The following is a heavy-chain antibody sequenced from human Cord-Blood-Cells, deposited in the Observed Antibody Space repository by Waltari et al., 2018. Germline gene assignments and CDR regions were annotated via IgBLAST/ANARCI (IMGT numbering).Heavy chain of an antibody. CDR1: GYTFTSYD. V-gene: IGHV1-8*03. D-gene: IGHD3-16*01. Sequence: QVQLVQSGAEVKKPGASVKVSCKASGYTFTSYDINWVRQATGQGLEWMGWMNPNSGNTGYAQKFQGRVTISRNTSISTAYMELSSLRSEDTAVYYCARPRSLLGDDAFDIWGQGTMVTVSS. CDR2: MNPNSGNT. J-gene: IGHJ3*02. CDR3: ARPRSLLGDDAFDI.